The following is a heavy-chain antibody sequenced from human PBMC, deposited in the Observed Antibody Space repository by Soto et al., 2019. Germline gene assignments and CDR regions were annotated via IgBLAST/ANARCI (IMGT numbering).Heavy chain of an antibody. CDR1: GFSFSSYA. CDR2: ISGSGGNT. CDR3: AKGVSYYSYYGMAV. V-gene: IGHV3-23*01. Sequence: EVQLLESGGGLVQPGGSLRLSCAVSGFSFSSYAMSWVRQAPGKGLEWVSTISGSGGNTYYADSVKGRFTISRDNSKNQLYLQMTSLRVEDTAVYYCAKGVSYYSYYGMAVWGQGTTVTVSS. J-gene: IGHJ6*02.